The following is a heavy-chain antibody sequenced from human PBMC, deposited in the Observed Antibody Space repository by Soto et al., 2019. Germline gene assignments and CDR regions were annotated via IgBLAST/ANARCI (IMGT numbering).Heavy chain of an antibody. V-gene: IGHV1-69*02. CDR1: GGTFSRYT. CDR2: IIPILDIP. CDR3: ASHFTGVLVLGASPPGGDNYGWDV. D-gene: IGHD2-15*01. Sequence: QVQLVQSGAEVKKPGSSVKVSCKASGGTFSRYTISWVRQAPGQGLEWMGRIIPILDIPNYAQNFQGRVTITAEQPKSTAYMELSSLRSDDTAVYYCASHFTGVLVLGASPPGGDNYGWDVWGQGTTVTVSS. J-gene: IGHJ6*02.